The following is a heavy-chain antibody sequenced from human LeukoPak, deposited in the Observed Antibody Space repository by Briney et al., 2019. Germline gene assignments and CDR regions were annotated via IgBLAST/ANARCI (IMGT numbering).Heavy chain of an antibody. J-gene: IGHJ6*02. CDR2: ISGSGGST. CDR1: GFTFSSYA. D-gene: IGHD3-3*01. CDR3: AKSVAIYFYYGLDV. V-gene: IGHV3-23*01. Sequence: PGGSLRLSCAASGFTFSSYAMSGVRQTPGKGLEWVSAISGSGGSTYYADSVKGRFTISRDNSKNTLFLQMNSLRAEDTAPYYCAKSVAIYFYYGLDVWGQGTTVAVSS.